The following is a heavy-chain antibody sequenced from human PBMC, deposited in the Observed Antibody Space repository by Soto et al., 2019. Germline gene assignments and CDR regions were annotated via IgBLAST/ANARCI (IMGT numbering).Heavy chain of an antibody. CDR3: ARDHRGPLGDLYFDS. D-gene: IGHD4-17*01. Sequence: GGSLRLSCAASGFTVSSAFMNWVRQAPGKGLEWVSAIYTGGSTYYADSVKARFTISRDDSKNTLYLQMGSLRAEDTAVYYCARDHRGPLGDLYFDSWGRGTLVTVSS. CDR2: IYTGGST. J-gene: IGHJ4*02. V-gene: IGHV3-66*01. CDR1: GFTVSSAF.